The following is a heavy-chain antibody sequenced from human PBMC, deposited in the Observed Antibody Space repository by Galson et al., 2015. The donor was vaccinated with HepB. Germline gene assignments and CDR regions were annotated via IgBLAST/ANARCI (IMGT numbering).Heavy chain of an antibody. Sequence: SVKVSCKASGGTFSSYAISWVRQAPGQGLEWMGGIIPIFGTANYAQKFQGRVTITADKSTSTAYMELSSLRSEDTAVYYCAREEVVAAMSEDAFDIWGQGTMVTVSS. CDR3: AREEVVAAMSEDAFDI. CDR2: IIPIFGTA. D-gene: IGHD2-15*01. V-gene: IGHV1-69*06. CDR1: GGTFSSYA. J-gene: IGHJ3*02.